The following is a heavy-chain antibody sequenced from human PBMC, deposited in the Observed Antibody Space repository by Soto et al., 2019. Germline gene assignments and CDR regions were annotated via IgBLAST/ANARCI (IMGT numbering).Heavy chain of an antibody. CDR1: GDSVSSNNYD. D-gene: IGHD3-22*01. V-gene: IGHV4-31*03. Sequence: SETLSLTCTVLGDSVSSNNYDWSWIRQRPGKGLEWIGYIHYSGDSYDNPSLTSRITMSMDVSKNQFSLNLRSVTAADTAIYYCARDVNDSSGSQGFDYWGQGTLVTVSS. CDR3: ARDVNDSSGSQGFDY. J-gene: IGHJ4*02. CDR2: IHYSGDS.